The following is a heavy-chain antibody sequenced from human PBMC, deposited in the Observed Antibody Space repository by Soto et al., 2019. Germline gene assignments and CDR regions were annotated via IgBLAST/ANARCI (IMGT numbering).Heavy chain of an antibody. J-gene: IGHJ6*02. D-gene: IGHD2-15*01. CDR2: ISYDGSNK. V-gene: IGHV3-30-3*01. CDR1: GFTFSSYA. CDR3: ARGRVVAATYYYYYGMDV. Sequence: LRLSCAASGFTFSSYAMHWVRQAPGKGLEWVAVISYDGSNKYYADSVKGRFTISRDNSKNTLYLQMNSLRAEDTAVYYCARGRVVAATYYYYYGMDVWGQGTTVTVSS.